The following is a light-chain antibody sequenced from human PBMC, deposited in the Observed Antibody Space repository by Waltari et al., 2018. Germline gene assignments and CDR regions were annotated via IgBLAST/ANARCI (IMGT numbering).Light chain of an antibody. CDR1: SSNTGAGYD. J-gene: IGLJ2*01. Sequence: QSVLTQPPSVSGAPGQRVTISCTGSSSNTGAGYDVNWYQQLPGTAPKLLIYDNNNRNSGVRDRFAGSKSGASASLAISGRQAEDDAKYYCQAYDRSLSGSVFGGGTKLTVL. CDR3: QAYDRSLSGSV. V-gene: IGLV1-40*01. CDR2: DNN.